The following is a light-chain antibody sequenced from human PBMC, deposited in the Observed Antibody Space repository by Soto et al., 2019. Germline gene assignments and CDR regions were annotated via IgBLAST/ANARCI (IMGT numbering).Light chain of an antibody. CDR2: SAS. Sequence: EQVLAQSPATLSVSPLERPNISCRASQSVSSDLAWYQQKPGQAPRLLIYSASTRATGIPARFSGSGSGTEFTLIISSLQSEDFAVYYCQQYNNCPWTFGQGTKVDIK. CDR1: QSVSSD. CDR3: QQYNNCPWT. J-gene: IGKJ1*01. V-gene: IGKV3-15*01.